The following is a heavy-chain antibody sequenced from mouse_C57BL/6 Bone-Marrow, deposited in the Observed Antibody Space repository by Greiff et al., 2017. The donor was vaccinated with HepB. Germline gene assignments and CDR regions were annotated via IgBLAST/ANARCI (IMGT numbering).Heavy chain of an antibody. CDR3: ARDYYGSSGFDY. CDR2: ISNGGGST. D-gene: IGHD1-1*01. CDR1: GFTFSDYY. Sequence: EVQVVESGGGLVQPGGSLKLSCAASGFTFSDYYMYWVHQTPEKRLEWVAYISNGGGSTYYPDTVKGRFTISRDNAKNTLYLQMSRLKSEDTAMYYCARDYYGSSGFDYWGQGTTLTVSS. J-gene: IGHJ2*01. V-gene: IGHV5-12*01.